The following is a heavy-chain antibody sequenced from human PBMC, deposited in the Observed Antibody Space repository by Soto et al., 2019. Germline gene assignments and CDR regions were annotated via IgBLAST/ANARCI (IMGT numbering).Heavy chain of an antibody. V-gene: IGHV3-23*01. D-gene: IGHD5-12*01. J-gene: IGHJ3*02. CDR1: GYAYNSYA. Sequence: TVGCLRLSCAVGGYAYNSYAISWDRHAPGKGLEWVSAISGCGGSTYYADSVKGRFTISRDKSKNTLYLQRNSLRAEDTAVYYWAKDQWLRLLGAFDIWGQGTMVTVSS. CDR3: AKDQWLRLLGAFDI. CDR2: ISGCGGST.